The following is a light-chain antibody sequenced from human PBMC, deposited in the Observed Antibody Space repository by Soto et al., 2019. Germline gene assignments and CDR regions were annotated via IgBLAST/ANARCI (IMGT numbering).Light chain of an antibody. V-gene: IGKV1-39*01. Sequence: DIQMTPSPSSLSASVGDRVTITCRASQSISSYLNWYQQKPGKAPKLLIYAASSLQSGVPSRFSGSGSGTDFTLTISSLQPEDFATYYCQQSYSTPRPFGPGTKVDIK. CDR1: QSISSY. CDR2: AAS. CDR3: QQSYSTPRP. J-gene: IGKJ1*01.